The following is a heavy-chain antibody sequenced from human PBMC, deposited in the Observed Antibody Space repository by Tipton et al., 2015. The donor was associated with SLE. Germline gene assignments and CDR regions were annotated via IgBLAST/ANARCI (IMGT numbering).Heavy chain of an antibody. Sequence: SLRLSCAASGFPFSSFAMHWVRQAPGKGLEWVTIISYDGSNKYHADSVKGRFTISRDNSKNTVYLQMNSLRPEDTAEYYCARDRYWGQGTLVTVSS. J-gene: IGHJ4*02. CDR2: ISYDGSNK. V-gene: IGHV3-30*04. CDR1: GFPFSSFA. CDR3: ARDRY.